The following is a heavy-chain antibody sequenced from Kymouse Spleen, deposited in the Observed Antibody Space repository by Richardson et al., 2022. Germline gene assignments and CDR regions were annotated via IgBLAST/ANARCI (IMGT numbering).Heavy chain of an antibody. CDR3: AREGIAVAGTLYYYYGMDV. CDR1: GFTFSSYG. CDR2: IWYDGSNK. D-gene: IGHD6-19*01. V-gene: IGHV3-33*01. J-gene: IGHJ6*02. Sequence: QVQLVESGGGVVQPGRSLRLSCAASGFTFSSYGMHWVRQAPGKGLEWVAVIWYDGSNKYYADSVKGRFTISRDNSKNTLYLQMNSLRAEDTAVYYCAREGIAVAGTLYYYYGMDVWGQGTTVTVSS.